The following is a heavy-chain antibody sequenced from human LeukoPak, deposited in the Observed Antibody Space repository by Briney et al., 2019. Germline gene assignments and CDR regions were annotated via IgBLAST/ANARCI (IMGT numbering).Heavy chain of an antibody. J-gene: IGHJ4*02. D-gene: IGHD3-3*01. CDR3: AREGGFYRPLDY. V-gene: IGHV4-4*02. Sequence: SSETLSLTCGVSGGSITTTNWWTWVRHAPRKGLEWIGEVHLDGRTNYNPSLESRLTISVDLSENHISLRLTSVTAADTAVYYCAREGGFYRPLDYSGQGTLVTVSS. CDR2: VHLDGRT. CDR1: GGSITTTNW.